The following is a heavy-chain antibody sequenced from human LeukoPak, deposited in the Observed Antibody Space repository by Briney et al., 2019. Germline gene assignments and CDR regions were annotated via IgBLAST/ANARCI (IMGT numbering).Heavy chain of an antibody. D-gene: IGHD1-20*01. CDR3: ARDSNGDDGFDP. CDR1: GFTFSSYA. Sequence: PGGSLRLSCAASGFTFSSYAMHWVRQAPGKGVEWVAVISYDGSNKYYADSVKGRFTISRDNSKNTLYLQMNSLRAEDTAVYYCARDSNGDDGFDPWGQGTLVTVSS. CDR2: ISYDGSNK. V-gene: IGHV3-30-3*01. J-gene: IGHJ5*02.